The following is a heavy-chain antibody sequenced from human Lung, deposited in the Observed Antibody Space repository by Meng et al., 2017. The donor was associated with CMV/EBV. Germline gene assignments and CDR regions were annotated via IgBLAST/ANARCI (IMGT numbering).Heavy chain of an antibody. D-gene: IGHD3-16*01. CDR1: GYYFNAFG. CDR2: INTANGAP. Sequence: ASVKVSCKGSGYYFNAFGISWMRQAPGQGLEWMGWINTANGAPRYAQRFQGRVTMTTDKSTATSYMELRSLTSDDTAVYYCARRRGVYHFLKGGGDTDFNYWGQGTPVTVSS. CDR3: ARRRGVYHFLKGGGDTDFNY. J-gene: IGHJ4*02. V-gene: IGHV1-18*01.